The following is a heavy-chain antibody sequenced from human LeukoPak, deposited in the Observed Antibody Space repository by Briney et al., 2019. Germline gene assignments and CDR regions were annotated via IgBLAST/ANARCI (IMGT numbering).Heavy chain of an antibody. CDR1: GASISSGAYY. J-gene: IGHJ4*02. D-gene: IGHD6-13*01. CDR3: ARDSSTWWFDY. CDR2: IHYSGST. V-gene: IGHV4-31*03. Sequence: PSETLSLTCTVSGASISSGAYYWSWIRQHPGKGLECIGYIHYSGSTYYNPSLKSRVTISVDTSKNQFSLNLRSVTAADTAVYYCARDSSTWWFDYWGQGTLVTVSS.